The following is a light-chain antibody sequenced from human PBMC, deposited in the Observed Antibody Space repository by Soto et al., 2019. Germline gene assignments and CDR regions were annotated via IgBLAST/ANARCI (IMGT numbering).Light chain of an antibody. V-gene: IGLV2-14*01. CDR1: SSDIGAYDY. CDR2: EGS. J-gene: IGLJ1*01. Sequence: QSVLTQPGSLSGSPGQSITISCTGTSSDIGAYDYVSWFQQHPGKAPKLMISEGSKRPSGVSNRFSGSEPGNTASLTISGLQAEDEADYYCCSSAPSRTVVFGTGTKLTVL. CDR3: CSSAPSRTVV.